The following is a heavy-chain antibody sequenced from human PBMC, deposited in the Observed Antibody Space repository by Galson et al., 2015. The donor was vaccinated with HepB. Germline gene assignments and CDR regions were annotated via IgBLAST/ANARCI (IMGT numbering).Heavy chain of an antibody. Sequence: LSLTCSVSGDSVTSPEHQWSWIRLPPGRGLEWIGFFSHRGAGRANTNPSLKSRVTISVDTSKNQFSLTLASVTAADTAVSYCARDVLGSLDYWGQGILVTVSS. CDR3: ARDVLGSLDY. D-gene: IGHD2-15*01. CDR2: FSHRGAGRA. CDR1: GDSVTSPEHQ. V-gene: IGHV4-61*08. J-gene: IGHJ4*02.